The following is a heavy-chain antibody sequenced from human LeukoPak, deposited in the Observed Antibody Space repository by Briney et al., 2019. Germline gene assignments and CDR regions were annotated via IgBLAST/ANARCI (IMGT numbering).Heavy chain of an antibody. CDR3: ASGLGYCSSTSCYNYYYYGMDV. CDR1: GFTFSSYW. V-gene: IGHV3-7*03. D-gene: IGHD2-2*02. Sequence: PGGSLRLSCAASGFTFSSYWMSWVRQAPGKGLEWVANIKQDGSEKYYVDSVKGRSTISRDNAKNSLYLQMNSLRAEDTAVYYCASGLGYCSSTSCYNYYYYGMDVWGKGTTVTVSS. CDR2: IKQDGSEK. J-gene: IGHJ6*04.